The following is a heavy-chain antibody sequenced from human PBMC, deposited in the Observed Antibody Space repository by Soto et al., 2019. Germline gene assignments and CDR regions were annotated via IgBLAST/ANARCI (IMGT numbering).Heavy chain of an antibody. CDR3: ASDFPGDPYS. Sequence: QVQLVQSGAEVKKPGASVKVSCKASGYTFTSYGISWVRPAPGQGLEWMGWISAYNGNTNYAPKLQGRVTMTTDTSTRRAKKELSRLRTAVTAVDYAASDFPGDPYSWGPGTLVTVSS. D-gene: IGHD2-21*01. CDR2: ISAYNGNT. V-gene: IGHV1-18*01. J-gene: IGHJ4*02. CDR1: GYTFTSYG.